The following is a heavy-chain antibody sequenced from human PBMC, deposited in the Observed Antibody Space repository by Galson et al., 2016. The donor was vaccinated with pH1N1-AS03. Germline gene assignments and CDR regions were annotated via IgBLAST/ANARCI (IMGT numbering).Heavy chain of an antibody. J-gene: IGHJ3*02. CDR2: VYWDETR. CDR3: ALPNSGGNAFEI. D-gene: IGHD2/OR15-2a*01. Sequence: LVKPTQTLTLPCSVSGVSVTSSGVGVGWFRQPPGKALEWLALVYWDETRRYSPSLKNRLTITKDSSKNQVVLTVTSVDPMDIATYFCALPNSGGNAFEIWGPGTMVTVSS. V-gene: IGHV2-5*02. CDR1: GVSVTSSGVG.